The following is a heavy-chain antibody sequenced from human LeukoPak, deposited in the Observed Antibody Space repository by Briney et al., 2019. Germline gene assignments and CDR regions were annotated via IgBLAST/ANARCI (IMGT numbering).Heavy chain of an antibody. CDR2: ISEGGGST. D-gene: IGHD1-7*01. J-gene: IGHJ4*02. V-gene: IGHV3-23*01. CDR1: GFTFSSYA. Sequence: PGGSLRLSCAASGFTFSSYALSWVRQAPGRGLEWVSIISEGGGSTRYADSVKGRFTISRDNSMNTLYLQMDSLRAEDTAVYYCAKDRRGNWNYVGHFDHWGQGTLVTVSS. CDR3: AKDRRGNWNYVGHFDH.